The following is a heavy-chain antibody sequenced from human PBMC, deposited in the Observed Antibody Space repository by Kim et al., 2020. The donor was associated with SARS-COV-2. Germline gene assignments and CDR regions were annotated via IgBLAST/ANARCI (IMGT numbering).Heavy chain of an antibody. J-gene: IGHJ6*02. CDR1: GYTFTSYA. D-gene: IGHD3-10*02. CDR2: INAGNGNT. CDR3: ARDRLGSGRSYYYYYGMDV. Sequence: ASVKVSCKASGYTFTSYAMHWVRQAPGQRLEWMGWINAGNGNTKYSQKFQGRVTITRDTSASTAYMELSSLRSEDTAVYYCARDRLGSGRSYYYYYGMDVWGQGTTVTVSS. V-gene: IGHV1-3*01.